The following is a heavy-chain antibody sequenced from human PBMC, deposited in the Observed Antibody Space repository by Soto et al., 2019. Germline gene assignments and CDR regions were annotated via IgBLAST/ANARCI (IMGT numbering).Heavy chain of an antibody. V-gene: IGHV4-39*01. CDR1: GGSISSSSYY. D-gene: IGHD6-13*01. CDR3: ARYSSSWVFDY. CDR2: IYYSGST. Sequence: TSETLSLTCTVSGGSISSSSYYWGWIRQPPGKGLEWIGSIYYSGSTYYNPSLKSRVTISVDTSKNQFSLKLSSVTAADTAVYYCARYSSSWVFDYWGQGTLVTVSS. J-gene: IGHJ4*02.